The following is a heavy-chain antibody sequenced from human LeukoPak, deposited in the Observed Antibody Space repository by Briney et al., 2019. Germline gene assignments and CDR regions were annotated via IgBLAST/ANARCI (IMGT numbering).Heavy chain of an antibody. CDR3: ARHPRYDIYYFDY. J-gene: IGHJ4*02. Sequence: SETLSLTCTVSGGSISSYYWSWIRQPPGKGLEWIGYIYYSGSTNYNPSLKSRVTISVDTSKNQFSLKLSSVTAADTAVYYCARHPRYDIYYFDYWGQGTLVTVSS. CDR2: IYYSGST. CDR1: GGSISSYY. D-gene: IGHD3-9*01. V-gene: IGHV4-59*08.